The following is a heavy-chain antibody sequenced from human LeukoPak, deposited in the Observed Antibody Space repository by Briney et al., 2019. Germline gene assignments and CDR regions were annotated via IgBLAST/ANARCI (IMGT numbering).Heavy chain of an antibody. J-gene: IGHJ4*02. CDR2: IYSGGST. CDR3: AKDRWYSSSLDY. V-gene: IGHV3-53*05. CDR1: GFTVSSNY. D-gene: IGHD6-6*01. Sequence: GGSLRLSCAASGFTVSSNYMSWVRQAPGKGLEWVSVIYSGGSTYYADSVKGRFTISRDNSKNTLYLQMNSLRAEDTAVYYCAKDRWYSSSLDYWGQGTLVTVSS.